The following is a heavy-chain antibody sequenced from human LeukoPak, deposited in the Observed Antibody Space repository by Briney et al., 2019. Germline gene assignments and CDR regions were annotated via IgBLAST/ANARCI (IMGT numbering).Heavy chain of an antibody. J-gene: IGHJ4*02. V-gene: IGHV1-2*02. CDR3: ARCGDDILTGYYTFDFDY. CDR2: INPNSGGT. CDR1: GYTFTGYY. Sequence: ASVKVSCKASGYTFTGYYMHWVRQAPGQGLEWMGWINPNSGGTNYAQKFQGRVTMTRDTSISTAYMELSRLRSDDTAVYYCARCGDDILTGYYTFDFDYWGQGTLVTVSS. D-gene: IGHD3-9*01.